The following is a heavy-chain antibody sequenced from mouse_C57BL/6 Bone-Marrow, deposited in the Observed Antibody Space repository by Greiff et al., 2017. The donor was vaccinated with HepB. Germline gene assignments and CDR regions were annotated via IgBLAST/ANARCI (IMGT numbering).Heavy chain of an antibody. CDR3: AREFPYYYGSSYDYAMDY. Sequence: QVQLQQPGAELVMPGASVKLSCKASGYTFTSYWMHWVKQRPGQGLEWIGEIDPSDSYTNYNQKFKGKSTLTVDKSSSTAYMQLSSLTSEDSAVYYCAREFPYYYGSSYDYAMDYWGRGTSVTVSS. CDR2: IDPSDSYT. J-gene: IGHJ4*01. V-gene: IGHV1-69*01. D-gene: IGHD1-1*01. CDR1: GYTFTSYW.